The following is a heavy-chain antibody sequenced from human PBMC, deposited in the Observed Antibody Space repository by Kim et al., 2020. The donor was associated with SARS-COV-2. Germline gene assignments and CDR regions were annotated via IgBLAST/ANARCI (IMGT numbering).Heavy chain of an antibody. CDR2: IWYDGSNK. J-gene: IGHJ6*02. CDR3: ARDQVDIVATIMGHYYYYGMEV. CDR1: GFTFSSYG. D-gene: IGHD5-12*01. Sequence: GGSLRLSCAASGFTFSSYGMHWVRQAPGKGLEWVAVIWYDGSNKYYADSVKGRFTISRDNSKNTLYLQMNSLRAEDTAVYYCARDQVDIVATIMGHYYYYGMEVWGQGTTVTVSS. V-gene: IGHV3-33*01.